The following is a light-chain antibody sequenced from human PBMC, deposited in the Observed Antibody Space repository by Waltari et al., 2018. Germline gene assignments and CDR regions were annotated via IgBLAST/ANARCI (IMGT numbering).Light chain of an antibody. CDR3: QHLNSFPPT. V-gene: IGKV1-9*01. J-gene: IGKJ4*01. CDR1: QGVGRD. Sequence: IQLTQSPSSLSASVGDTVSITCRASQGVGRDLAWYQQKPGRAPQLLIYSASIFQGGVPARFGGSGSGTEFTLTISSLQPEDFATYYWQHLNSFPPTFGGGTRVEVK. CDR2: SAS.